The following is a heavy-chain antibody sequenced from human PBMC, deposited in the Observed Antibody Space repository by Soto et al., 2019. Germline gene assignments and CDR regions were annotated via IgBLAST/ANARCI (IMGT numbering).Heavy chain of an antibody. D-gene: IGHD3-9*01. CDR1: GGTFSSYT. Sequence: QVQLVQSGAEVKKPGSSVKVSCKASGGTFSSYTISWVRQAPGQGLEWMGRIIPILGIANYAQKFQGRVTITADKSTSTAYMELSSLRSEDTAVYYCARGRQNLGYDISSYYYGMDVWGQGTTVTVSS. V-gene: IGHV1-69*02. CDR3: ARGRQNLGYDISSYYYGMDV. J-gene: IGHJ6*02. CDR2: IIPILGIA.